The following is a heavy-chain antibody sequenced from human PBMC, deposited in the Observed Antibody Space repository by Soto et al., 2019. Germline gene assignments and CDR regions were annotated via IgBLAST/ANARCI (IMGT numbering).Heavy chain of an antibody. Sequence: ASVKVSCKASGYTFTSYDINWVRQATGQGLEWMGWMDPNSGNTGYAQKFQGRVTMTRNTSISTAYMELSSLRSEDTAVYYCGGGGGYCSGGQRGGAFDIWGQGTMVTVSS. CDR2: MDPNSGNT. CDR3: GGGGGYCSGGQRGGAFDI. D-gene: IGHD2-15*01. V-gene: IGHV1-8*01. CDR1: GYTFTSYD. J-gene: IGHJ3*02.